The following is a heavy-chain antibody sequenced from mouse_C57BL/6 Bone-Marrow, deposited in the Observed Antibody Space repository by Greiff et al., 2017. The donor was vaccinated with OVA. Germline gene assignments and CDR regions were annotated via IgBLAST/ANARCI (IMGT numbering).Heavy chain of an antibody. V-gene: IGHV10-3*01. Sequence: EVKLVESGGGLVQPKGSLKLSCAASGFTFNTYAMHWVRQAPGKGLEWVARIRSKSSNYATYYADSVKDRFTISRDDSQSMLYLQMNNLKTEDTAMYYCVRETSIFYSNYSFDVWGTGTTVTVSS. CDR1: GFTFNTYA. CDR2: IRSKSSNYAT. J-gene: IGHJ1*03. CDR3: VRETSIFYSNYSFDV. D-gene: IGHD2-5*01.